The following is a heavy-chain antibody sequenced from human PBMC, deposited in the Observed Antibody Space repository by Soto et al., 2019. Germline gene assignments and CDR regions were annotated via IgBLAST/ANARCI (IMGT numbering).Heavy chain of an antibody. J-gene: IGHJ4*02. Sequence: GGSLRLSCAASGFTFSSYSMNWVRQAPGEGLEWVSSISSSSSYIYYADSVKGRFTISRDNAKNSLYLQMNSLRAEDTAVYYCARAGIVATIADYWGQGTLVTVSS. CDR2: ISSSSSYI. V-gene: IGHV3-21*01. D-gene: IGHD5-12*01. CDR3: ARAGIVATIADY. CDR1: GFTFSSYS.